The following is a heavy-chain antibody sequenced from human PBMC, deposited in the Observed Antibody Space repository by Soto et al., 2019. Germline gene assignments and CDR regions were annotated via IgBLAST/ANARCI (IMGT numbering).Heavy chain of an antibody. CDR3: ARTDRDFDGLDV. J-gene: IGHJ6*02. V-gene: IGHV3-13*05. CDR1: GFTFRNYD. Sequence: EVQLVESGGGLVQPGGSLRLSWEASGFTFRNYDMHWVRQGTGKGLEWVSGISAAGDPDYADSVEGRFTISRENAQNSFFLQMNSLRVGDTAVYYCARTDRDFDGLDVWGQGTTVIVSS. CDR2: ISAAGDP.